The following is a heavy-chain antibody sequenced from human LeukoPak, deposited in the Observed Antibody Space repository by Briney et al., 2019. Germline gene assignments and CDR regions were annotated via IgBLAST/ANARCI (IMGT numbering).Heavy chain of an antibody. V-gene: IGHV1-24*01. CDR1: GYTLTELS. CDR3: ATLVGYSSSSRGPRWYFDL. Sequence: ASVKVSCKVSGYTLTELSMHWVRQAPGKGLEWMGGFDPEDGETIYAQKFQGRVTMTEDTSTDTAYMELSSLRSEDTAVYYCATLVGYSSSSRGPRWYFDLWGRGTLVTVSS. CDR2: FDPEDGET. D-gene: IGHD6-6*01. J-gene: IGHJ2*01.